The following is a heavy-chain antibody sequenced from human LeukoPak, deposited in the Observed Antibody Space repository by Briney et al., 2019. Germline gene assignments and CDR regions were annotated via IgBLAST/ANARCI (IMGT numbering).Heavy chain of an antibody. CDR3: ARQYYDSSGYYYYYGMDV. CDR1: GYSFSDYW. CDR2: MYPGDSDI. J-gene: IGHJ6*02. V-gene: IGHV5-51*01. D-gene: IGHD3-22*01. Sequence: GESLKISCQGSGYSFSDYWIGWVRQMPGKGLEWMGIMYPGDSDIRYSPSFQGLVTMSADKSISTAYLQWSSLKASDTAMYYCARQYYDSSGYYYYYGMDVWGQGTTVTVSS.